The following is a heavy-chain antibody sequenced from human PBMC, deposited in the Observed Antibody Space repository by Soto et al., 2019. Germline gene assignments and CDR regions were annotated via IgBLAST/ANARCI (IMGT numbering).Heavy chain of an antibody. CDR3: ARLKQLTFDY. J-gene: IGHJ4*02. Sequence: ASETLSLTCPVSGGSISSGCYYWSWIRQPPGKGLEWIGYIYYSGSTNYNPSLKSRVTISVDTSKNQFSLKLSSVTAADTAVYYCARLKQLTFDYWGQGTLVTVSS. CDR2: IYYSGST. CDR1: GGSISSGCYY. D-gene: IGHD6-13*01. V-gene: IGHV4-61*01.